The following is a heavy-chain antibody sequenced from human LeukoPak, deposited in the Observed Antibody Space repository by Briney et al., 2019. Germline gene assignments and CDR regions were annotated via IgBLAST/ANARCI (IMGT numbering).Heavy chain of an antibody. CDR3: ARVLRNKRDWLRFRHGFREYDYYYYMDV. J-gene: IGHJ6*03. V-gene: IGHV3-7*01. CDR2: IKQDGSEK. CDR1: GFTFSSYD. D-gene: IGHD3-9*01. Sequence: AGGSLRLSCAASGFTFSSYDMSWVRQAPGKGPEWVANIKQDGSEKHYVDSVKGRLTISRDNAKNSLYLQMNTLRAEDTAVYYCARVLRNKRDWLRFRHGFREYDYYYYMDVWGKGTTVTISS.